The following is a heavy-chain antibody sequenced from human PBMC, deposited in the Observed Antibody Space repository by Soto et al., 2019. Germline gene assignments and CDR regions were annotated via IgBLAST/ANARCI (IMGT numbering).Heavy chain of an antibody. Sequence: SETLSLTCTVSGGSISSYYWSWIRQPAGKGLEWIGYIYYSGSTNYNPSLKSRVTISVDTSKNQFSLKLSSVTAADTAVYYCARGSRGYSYGSFDYWGQGTLVTVSS. CDR2: IYYSGST. D-gene: IGHD5-18*01. V-gene: IGHV4-59*01. CDR1: GGSISSYY. CDR3: ARGSRGYSYGSFDY. J-gene: IGHJ4*02.